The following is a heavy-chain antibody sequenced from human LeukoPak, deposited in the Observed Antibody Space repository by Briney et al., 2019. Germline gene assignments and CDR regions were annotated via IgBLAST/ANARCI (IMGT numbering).Heavy chain of an antibody. D-gene: IGHD6-19*01. CDR3: ARYSRGIAVAGISAFDI. CDR2: IYYSGST. CDR1: GGSISSYF. V-gene: IGHV4-59*08. J-gene: IGHJ3*02. Sequence: SETLSLTCTVSGGSISSYFWSWIRQPPGKGLEWIGYIYYSGSTNYNPSLKSRVTISVDTSKNQFSLKLSSVTAADTAVYYCARYSRGIAVAGISAFDIWGQGTMVTVSS.